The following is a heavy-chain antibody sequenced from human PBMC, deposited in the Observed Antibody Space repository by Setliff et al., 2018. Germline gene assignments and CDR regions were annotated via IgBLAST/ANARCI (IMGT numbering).Heavy chain of an antibody. CDR3: VRGFTIFGVVKLERWFDP. V-gene: IGHV4-39*07. CDR1: GGSISSSSHY. D-gene: IGHD3-3*01. J-gene: IGHJ5*02. Sequence: PSETLSLTCTVSGGSISSSSHYWGWIRQPPGKGLEWIGTISHSGSTSYNSSLKSRVTMSVDTSKNQFFLKLSSVTAADTAVYYCVRGFTIFGVVKLERWFDPWGQGTLVTVSS. CDR2: ISHSGST.